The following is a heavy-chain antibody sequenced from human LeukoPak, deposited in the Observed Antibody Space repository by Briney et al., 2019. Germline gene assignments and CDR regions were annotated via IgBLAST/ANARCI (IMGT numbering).Heavy chain of an antibody. D-gene: IGHD3-10*01. CDR2: ISSSSSYI. CDR1: GFTFSSYS. Sequence: PGGSLRLSCAASGFTFSSYSMNWVRQAPGKGLEWVSSISSSSSYIYYADSVKGRFTISRDNSKNTLYLQMNSLRAEDTAVYYCAKDREGFTIYYYYMDVWGKGTTVTVSS. V-gene: IGHV3-21*01. J-gene: IGHJ6*03. CDR3: AKDREGFTIYYYYMDV.